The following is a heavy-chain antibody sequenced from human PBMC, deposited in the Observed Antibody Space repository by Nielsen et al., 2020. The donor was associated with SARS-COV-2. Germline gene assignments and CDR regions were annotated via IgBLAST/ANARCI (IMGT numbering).Heavy chain of an antibody. CDR1: GGSISSRNW. D-gene: IGHD1-26*01. Sequence: SETLSLTCAVSGGSISSRNWWSWVRQPPGKGLEWIGEIFYGGGINYNPSLKSRVTISVDTSKNQFSLKLSSVTAADTAVYYCARDHLIVGATTGWFDPWGQGTLVTVSS. V-gene: IGHV4-4*02. CDR2: IFYGGGI. J-gene: IGHJ5*02. CDR3: ARDHLIVGATTGWFDP.